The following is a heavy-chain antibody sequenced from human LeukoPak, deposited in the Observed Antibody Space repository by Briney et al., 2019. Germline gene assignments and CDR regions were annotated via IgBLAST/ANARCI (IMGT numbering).Heavy chain of an antibody. V-gene: IGHV3-30-3*01. CDR2: KSYDGSNK. Sequence: GRSLRLSCAASGFTFSSYAMHWVRQAPGKGLEWVAVKSYDGSNKYYADSVKGRFTISRDNSKNTLYLQMNSLRAEDTAVYYCARPYYYDSSGYPGLYYGMDVWGQGTTVTVSS. D-gene: IGHD3-22*01. CDR3: ARPYYYDSSGYPGLYYGMDV. J-gene: IGHJ6*02. CDR1: GFTFSSYA.